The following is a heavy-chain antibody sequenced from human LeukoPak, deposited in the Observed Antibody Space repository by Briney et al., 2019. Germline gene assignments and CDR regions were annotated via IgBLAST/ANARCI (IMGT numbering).Heavy chain of an antibody. V-gene: IGHV1-8*01. CDR1: GYTFTSYD. D-gene: IGHD4-11*01. Sequence: ASVKVSCKASGYTFTSYDINWVRQATGQGLEWMGWMNPNSGNTGYAQKFQGRVTITADESTSTAYMELSSLRSEDTAVYYCARSFAGFDYSLYYYYYGMDVWGQGTTVTVSS. CDR2: MNPNSGNT. CDR3: ARSFAGFDYSLYYYYYGMDV. J-gene: IGHJ6*02.